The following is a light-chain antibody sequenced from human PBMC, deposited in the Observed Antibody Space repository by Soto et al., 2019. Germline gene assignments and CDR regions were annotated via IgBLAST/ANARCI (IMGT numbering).Light chain of an antibody. Sequence: EIVMTQSPATLSVSPGERVTFSCRASQSVTSNLAWYQHKPGQAPRLLISGASTGATGIPARFSGSGSGTEFTLTINSLQSEDFAIYYCQQYNNWPLTFGGGPKVDIK. J-gene: IGKJ4*01. CDR3: QQYNNWPLT. CDR1: QSVTSN. V-gene: IGKV3-15*01. CDR2: GAS.